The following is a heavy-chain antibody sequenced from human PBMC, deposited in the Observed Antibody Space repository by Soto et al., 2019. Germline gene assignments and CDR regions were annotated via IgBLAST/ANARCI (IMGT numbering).Heavy chain of an antibody. CDR2: IKQDGSEK. D-gene: IGHD6-19*01. Sequence: GGSLRLSCAASGFSFSSYWMGWVRQAPGKGLEWVANIKQDGSEKYYVDSVKGRFTISRDNAKNSLYLQMNSLRAEDTAVYYCARQHSSGWNPGWYKRYYFDYWGQGTLVTVSS. V-gene: IGHV3-7*01. CDR3: ARQHSSGWNPGWYKRYYFDY. CDR1: GFSFSSYW. J-gene: IGHJ4*02.